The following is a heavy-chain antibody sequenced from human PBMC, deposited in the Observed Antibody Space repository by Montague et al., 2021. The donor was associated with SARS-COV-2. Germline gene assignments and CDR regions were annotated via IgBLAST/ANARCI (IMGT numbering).Heavy chain of an antibody. V-gene: IGHV3-7*01. CDR2: IKQDGSEK. Sequence: SLRLSCAASGFPFSAYWMSWVRQAPGKGLEWVAKIKQDGSEKYFADSVKGRFTISRDNAKNSLYLLVNSLRAEDTAVYYCARDGLTTVTTYYFDLWGQGTMVTVSS. CDR3: ARDGLTTVTTYYFDL. J-gene: IGHJ4*02. CDR1: GFPFSAYW. D-gene: IGHD4-17*01.